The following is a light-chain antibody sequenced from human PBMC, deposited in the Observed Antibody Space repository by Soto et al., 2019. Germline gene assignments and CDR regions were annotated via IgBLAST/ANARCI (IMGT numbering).Light chain of an antibody. CDR3: QQRFNWPPWT. CDR1: QSVNNQ. V-gene: IGKV3-11*01. J-gene: IGKJ1*01. CDR2: DAS. Sequence: EIVLTQSPATLSLSPGDRATLSCRASQSVNNQLAWYQQKPGQAPRLLIYDASNRASGIPARFRGSGSGTDFTLTISSLEPEDFAVYYCQQRFNWPPWTFGQGPKVDIK.